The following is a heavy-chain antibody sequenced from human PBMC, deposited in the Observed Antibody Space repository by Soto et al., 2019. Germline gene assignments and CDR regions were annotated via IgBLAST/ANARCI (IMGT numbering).Heavy chain of an antibody. CDR2: INAGNGNT. CDR3: ARGGEPIDY. CDR1: GYTFTSYG. V-gene: IGHV1-3*01. D-gene: IGHD2-21*01. Sequence: ASVKVSCKASGYTFTSYGISWVRQAPGQRLEWMGWINAGNGNTKYSQKFQGRVTITRDTSASTAYMEMSSLRSEDTAVYYCARGGEPIDYWGKGTLVTSPQ. J-gene: IGHJ4*02.